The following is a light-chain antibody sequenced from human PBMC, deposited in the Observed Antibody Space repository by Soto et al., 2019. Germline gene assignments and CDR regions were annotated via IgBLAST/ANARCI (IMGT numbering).Light chain of an antibody. V-gene: IGKV3-20*01. Sequence: EIVLTQSPGTLSLSPGERATLSCRASQSVSNSYLAWYQQKPGQAPRLLIYGASSRATGIPDRFSGSGPGTDFTLTISRLEPEDFAVYYCHQYGSSPQTFVQGTKVEIK. J-gene: IGKJ1*01. CDR3: HQYGSSPQT. CDR1: QSVSNSY. CDR2: GAS.